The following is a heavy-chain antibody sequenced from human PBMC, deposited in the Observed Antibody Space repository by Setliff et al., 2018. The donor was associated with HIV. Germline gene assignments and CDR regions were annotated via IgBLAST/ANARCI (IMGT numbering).Heavy chain of an antibody. D-gene: IGHD3-9*01. V-gene: IGHV3-21*01. CDR2: ISSSSSYI. J-gene: IGHJ4*02. CDR3: ARDQRVLRYFDWSNNALDF. Sequence: GGSLRLSCAASGFTFSSYSMNWVRQAPGKGLEWVSSISSSSSYIYYADSVKGRFTISRDNAKNSLYLQMNSLRAEDTAVYYCARDQRVLRYFDWSNNALDFWGQGTLVTVPS. CDR1: GFTFSSYS.